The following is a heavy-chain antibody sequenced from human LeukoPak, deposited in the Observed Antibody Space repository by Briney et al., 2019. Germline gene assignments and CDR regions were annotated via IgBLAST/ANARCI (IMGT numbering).Heavy chain of an antibody. J-gene: IGHJ4*02. D-gene: IGHD6-13*01. Sequence: ASVKVSCKASGYTFTSYGISWVRQAPGQGLEWMGWIGAYNGNTNYAQKLQGRVTMTTDTSTSTAYMELRSLRSDDTAVYYCARDLGYSSSWGFDYWGQGTLVTVSS. CDR1: GYTFTSYG. V-gene: IGHV1-18*01. CDR2: IGAYNGNT. CDR3: ARDLGYSSSWGFDY.